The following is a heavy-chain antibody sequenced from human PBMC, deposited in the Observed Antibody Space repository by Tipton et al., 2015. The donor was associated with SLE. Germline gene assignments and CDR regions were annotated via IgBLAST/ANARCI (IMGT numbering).Heavy chain of an antibody. CDR2: IYYRGAT. D-gene: IGHD3-22*01. CDR1: GGSINNYY. Sequence: TLSLTCTVSGGSINNYYWSWIRQPPGKGLEWIGYIYYRGATYYDPSLKSRVTMSVDTSNNQFSLKVTSVTAADTAVYYCERHDDTTMMTNGLDVWGQGTTVTVS. CDR3: ERHDDTTMMTNGLDV. V-gene: IGHV4-59*08. J-gene: IGHJ6*02.